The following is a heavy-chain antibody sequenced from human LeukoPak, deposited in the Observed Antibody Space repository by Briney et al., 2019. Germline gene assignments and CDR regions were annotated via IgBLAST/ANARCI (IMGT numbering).Heavy chain of an antibody. J-gene: IGHJ4*02. CDR3: ARGQWLVRGVYFDY. V-gene: IGHV3-23*01. CDR1: GFTFSSYG. CDR2: ISGSGGST. D-gene: IGHD6-19*01. Sequence: GGSLRLSCAASGFTFSSYGLSWVRQAPGKGLDWVSAISGSGGSTYYADSVKGRFTISRDNSKNTLYLQMNSLRAEDMAVYYCARGQWLVRGVYFDYWGQGTLVTVSS.